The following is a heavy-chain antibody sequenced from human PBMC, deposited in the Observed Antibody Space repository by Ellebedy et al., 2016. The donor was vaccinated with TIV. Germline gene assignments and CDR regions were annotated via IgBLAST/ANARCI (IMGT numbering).Heavy chain of an antibody. CDR3: ASAPYSSDWRSFGY. D-gene: IGHD6-25*01. V-gene: IGHV4-59*11. Sequence: MPSETLSLTCTVSGGSLTNHFWSWIRQSPGKGLEWLASIYYSGSTNYNPSLKSRVTISVDTSRNQISLTLMSSVSAADTAVYYCASAPYSSDWRSFGYWGQGTLVTVSS. J-gene: IGHJ4*02. CDR1: GGSLTNHF. CDR2: IYYSGST.